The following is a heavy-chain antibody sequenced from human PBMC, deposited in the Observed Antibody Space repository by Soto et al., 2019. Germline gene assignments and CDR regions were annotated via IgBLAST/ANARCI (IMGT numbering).Heavy chain of an antibody. CDR3: AREYNWNSIYYGMDV. CDR1: GGIFSSYA. Sequence: GASVKVSCKASGGIFSSYAISWARQAPGQGLKWMGGIIPIFGTANYAQKFQGRVTITADEFTSTAYMELSSLRSEDTAVYYCAREYNWNSIYYGMDVWGQGTTVTV. V-gene: IGHV1-69*13. D-gene: IGHD1-20*01. CDR2: IIPIFGTA. J-gene: IGHJ6*02.